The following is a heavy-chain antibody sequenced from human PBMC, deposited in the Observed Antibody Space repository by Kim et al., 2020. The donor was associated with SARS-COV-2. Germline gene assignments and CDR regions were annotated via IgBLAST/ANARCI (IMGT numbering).Heavy chain of an antibody. D-gene: IGHD2-21*02. CDR3: ARDRYCGGDCYLSYFDL. CDR2: IYYSGST. J-gene: IGHJ2*01. V-gene: IGHV4-61*01. CDR1: GGSVSSGRYY. Sequence: SETLSLTCTVSGGSVSSGRYYWSWIRQPPGKGLEWIGYIYYSGSTNYNPSLKSRVTISVDTSKNQFSLKLSSVTAADTAVYYCARDRYCGGDCYLSYFDLWGRGTLVTVSS.